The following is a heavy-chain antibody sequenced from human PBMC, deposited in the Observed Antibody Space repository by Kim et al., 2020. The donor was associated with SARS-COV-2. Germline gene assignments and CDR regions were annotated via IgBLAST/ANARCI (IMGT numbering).Heavy chain of an antibody. J-gene: IGHJ4*02. D-gene: IGHD5-12*01. CDR3: AKENGYQGFDY. CDR2: I. V-gene: IGHV3-9*01. Sequence: IGYADSVKGRFTISRDNAKNSLYLQMNSLRAEGTALYYCAKENGYQGFDYWGQGTLVTVSS.